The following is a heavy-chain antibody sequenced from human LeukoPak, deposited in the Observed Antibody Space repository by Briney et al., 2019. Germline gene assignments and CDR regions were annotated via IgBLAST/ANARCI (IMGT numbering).Heavy chain of an antibody. Sequence: GESLKISCKGFGYSFTSYWIGWVRQMPGKGLEWMGIIYPGDSNTRYSPSFQGQVTFSADKSISTAYLQWSSLKASDTAMYYCARHGQRRYYDFWSGPIWFDPWGQGTLVTVSS. V-gene: IGHV5-51*01. CDR1: GYSFTSYW. J-gene: IGHJ5*02. CDR3: ARHGQRRYYDFWSGPIWFDP. D-gene: IGHD3-3*01. CDR2: IYPGDSNT.